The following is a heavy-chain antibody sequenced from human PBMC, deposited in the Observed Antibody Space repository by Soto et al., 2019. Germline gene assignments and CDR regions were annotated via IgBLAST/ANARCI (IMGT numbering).Heavy chain of an antibody. CDR1: GFTVSSYA. J-gene: IGHJ6*03. CDR2: ISGSGST. D-gene: IGHD3-16*01. CDR3: AKALRFTFTTGYYMDV. V-gene: IGHV3-23*01. Sequence: EVQLLESGGGLVQPGGSLRLSCAASGFTVSSYAMSWVRQAPGNGLEWVSVISGSGSTYSADSVKGRFTISRDSSQNTVYLQMKSRRAEDTAAYYCAKALRFTFTTGYYMDVWGRGTTVTVSS.